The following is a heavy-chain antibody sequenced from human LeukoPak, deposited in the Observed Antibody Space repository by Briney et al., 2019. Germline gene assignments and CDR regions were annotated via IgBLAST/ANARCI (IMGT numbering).Heavy chain of an antibody. V-gene: IGHV1-69*13. CDR1: GGTFSSYA. CDR3: ARSIVGATMDWFDP. Sequence: ASVKVSCKASGGTFSSYAISWVRQAPGQGLEWMGGIIPIFGTANYAQKFQGRVTITADESTSTAYMELSSLRSEDTAVYYCARSIVGATMDWFDPWGQGTLVTVSS. D-gene: IGHD1-26*01. J-gene: IGHJ5*02. CDR2: IIPIFGTA.